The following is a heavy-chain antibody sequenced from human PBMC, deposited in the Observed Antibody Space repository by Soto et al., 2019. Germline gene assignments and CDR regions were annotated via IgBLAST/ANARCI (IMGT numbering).Heavy chain of an antibody. CDR2: INPAGGTT. V-gene: IGHV1-46*01. CDR3: ALKVVTYYDN. J-gene: IGHJ4*02. D-gene: IGHD2-21*02. Sequence: QVQLVQSGAEVKKPGASVRISCRASGYSFTSTYVHWVRQAPGQGPEWMGIINPAGGTTYYAQKFQGRLTTTIDTSTDTVFMDLNDLTSEDTAVYFCALKVVTYYDNWGQGTLLTVSS. CDR1: GYSFTSTY.